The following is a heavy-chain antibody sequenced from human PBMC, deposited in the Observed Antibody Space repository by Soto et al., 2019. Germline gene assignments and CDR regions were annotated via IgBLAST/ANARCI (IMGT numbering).Heavy chain of an antibody. CDR3: ARVQLLCRLCGFTYYYYYMDV. V-gene: IGHV1-24*01. D-gene: IGHD2-2*01. J-gene: IGHJ6*03. CDR2: FDPEDGET. Sequence: SWVTHSFQVFAYTLTELYMHGVGPATRKGREWSGGFDPEDGETIYAQKFQGRVTITRDTSASTAYMELSSLRSEYTAVYYCARVQLLCRLCGFTYYYYYMDVWGKGTTVTVSS. CDR1: AYTLTELY.